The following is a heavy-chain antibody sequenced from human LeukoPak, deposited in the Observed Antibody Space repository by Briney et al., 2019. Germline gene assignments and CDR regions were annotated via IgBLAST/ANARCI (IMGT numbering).Heavy chain of an antibody. Sequence: VASVKVSCKASGYTFTSYGISWVRQAPGQGLEWMGWISAYNGNTNYAQKLQDRVTMTTDTSTSTAYMELRSLRSDDTAVYYCARDTYYYDSSGYYRLDYWGQGTLVTVSS. CDR2: ISAYNGNT. CDR1: GYTFTSYG. V-gene: IGHV1-18*01. J-gene: IGHJ4*02. D-gene: IGHD3-22*01. CDR3: ARDTYYYDSSGYYRLDY.